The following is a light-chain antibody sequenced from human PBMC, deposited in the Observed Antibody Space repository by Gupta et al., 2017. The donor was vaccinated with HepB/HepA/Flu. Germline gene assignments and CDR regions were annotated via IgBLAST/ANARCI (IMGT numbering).Light chain of an antibody. J-gene: IGLJ3*02. CDR2: DNN. V-gene: IGLV1-51*01. CDR3: GTWDSSLSAWV. CDR1: GSNIGKNY. Sequence: QSVLTQPPSVSAAPGQKVTISCSGSGSNIGKNYVSWYQQLPQTAPKLLIYDNNKRPSGIPDRFSGSKSGTSATLGITGLQTGDEADYYCGTWDSSLSAWVFGGGTKLTVL.